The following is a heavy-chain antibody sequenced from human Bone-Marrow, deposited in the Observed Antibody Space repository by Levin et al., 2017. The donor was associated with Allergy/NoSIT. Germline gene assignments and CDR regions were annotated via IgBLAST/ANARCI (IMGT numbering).Heavy chain of an antibody. CDR2: IYYSGNT. CDR3: AREWQF. D-gene: IGHD5-24*01. CDR1: GDSVSSGNNH. Sequence: GSLRLSCTVSGDSVSSGNNHWSWIRQPPGKGLEWIGYIYYSGNTNYNPSLKSRVTISVDMSKNQFSLKLRSVTAADTAVYYCAREWQFWGQGTLVTVSS. J-gene: IGHJ4*02. V-gene: IGHV4-61*01.